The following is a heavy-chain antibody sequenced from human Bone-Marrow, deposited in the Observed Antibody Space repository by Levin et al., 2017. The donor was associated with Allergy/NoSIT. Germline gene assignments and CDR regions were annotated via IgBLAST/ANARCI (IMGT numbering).Heavy chain of an antibody. Sequence: ASVKVSCKASGYTFTSYYMHWVRQAPGQGLEWMGIINPSGGSTSYAQKFQGRVTMTRDTSTSTVYMELSSLRSEDTAVYYCARESSGMAAAGEKNFDYWGQGTLVTVSS. J-gene: IGHJ4*02. V-gene: IGHV1-46*01. D-gene: IGHD6-13*01. CDR1: GYTFTSYY. CDR2: INPSGGST. CDR3: ARESSGMAAAGEKNFDY.